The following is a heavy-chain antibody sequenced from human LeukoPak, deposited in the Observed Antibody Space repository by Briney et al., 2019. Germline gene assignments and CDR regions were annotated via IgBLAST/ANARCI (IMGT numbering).Heavy chain of an antibody. D-gene: IGHD6-19*01. J-gene: IGHJ4*02. Sequence: GGSLRLSCAASGFTFSSYSMNWVRQAPGKGLEWVSSISSSSSYIYYADSVKGRFTISRDNAKNSLYLQMNSLRAEDTAVYYCASALAVAGLFDYWGQGTLVTVSS. CDR1: GFTFSSYS. CDR2: ISSSSSYI. V-gene: IGHV3-21*01. CDR3: ASALAVAGLFDY.